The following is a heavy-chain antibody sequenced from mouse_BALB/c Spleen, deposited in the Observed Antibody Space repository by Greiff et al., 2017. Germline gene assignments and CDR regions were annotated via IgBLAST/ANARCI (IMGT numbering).Heavy chain of an antibody. D-gene: IGHD2-2*01. J-gene: IGHJ4*01. CDR2: IDPSDSET. Sequence: QVQLQQPGAELVKPGAPVKLSCKASGYTFTSYWMNWVKQRPGRGLEWIGRIDPSDSETHYNQKFKDKATLTVDKSSSTAYIQLSSLTSEDSAVYYCARSGGGYYYAMDYWGQGTSVTVSS. CDR3: ARSGGGYYYAMDY. V-gene: IGHV1-69*02. CDR1: GYTFTSYW.